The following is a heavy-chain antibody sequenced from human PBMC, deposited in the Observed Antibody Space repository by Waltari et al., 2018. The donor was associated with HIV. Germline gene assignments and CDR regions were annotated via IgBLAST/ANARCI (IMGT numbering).Heavy chain of an antibody. CDR2: INHSGST. CDR1: GGSFSGYY. V-gene: IGHV4-34*01. D-gene: IGHD3-10*01. CDR3: SIVVVPAAAGYYGSGSYYNQVDY. J-gene: IGHJ4*02. Sequence: QVQLQQWGAGLLKPSETLSLTCAVYGGSFSGYYWSWIRQPPGKGLEWLGEINHSGSTNYNPSLTSRVTISVDTSKNQFSLKLSSVTAADTAVYYCSIVVVPAAAGYYGSGSYYNQVDYWGQGTLVTVSS.